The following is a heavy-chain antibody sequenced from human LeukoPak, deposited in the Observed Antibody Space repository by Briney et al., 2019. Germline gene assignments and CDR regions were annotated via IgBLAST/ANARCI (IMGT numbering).Heavy chain of an antibody. D-gene: IGHD6-19*01. CDR3: AYSSGFLRWLDP. CDR2: IYYSGST. V-gene: IGHV4-39*01. Sequence: SETLSLTCTVSGGSISSSSYYSGWIRQPPGKGLEWFGSIYYSGSTYYNPSLKSRVTISVDTSKNQFSLKLSSVTAADTAVYYCAYSSGFLRWLDPWGQGTLVTVSS. J-gene: IGHJ5*02. CDR1: GGSISSSSYY.